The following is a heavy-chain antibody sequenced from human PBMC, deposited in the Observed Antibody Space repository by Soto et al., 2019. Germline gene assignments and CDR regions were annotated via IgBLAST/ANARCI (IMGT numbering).Heavy chain of an antibody. CDR1: GGSFSYYA. CDR2: IIPFSAAT. D-gene: IGHD3-9*01. Sequence: QVQLVQSGAEVKKPGSSVRVSCKASGGSFSYYAITWVRQAPGQGLEWMGGIIPFSAATNYAQKFQGRVTITADASTRTVYMELSSLRPEDTAVYYCARSGEAYYDVLTGYYKGSWFDPWGQGTLVTVSS. V-gene: IGHV1-69*01. CDR3: ARSGEAYYDVLTGYYKGSWFDP. J-gene: IGHJ5*02.